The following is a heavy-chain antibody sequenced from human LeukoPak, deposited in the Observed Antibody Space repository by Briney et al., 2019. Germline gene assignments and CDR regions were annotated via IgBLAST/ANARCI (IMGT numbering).Heavy chain of an antibody. CDR1: GYSISSGYY. J-gene: IGHJ4*02. CDR2: IYHSGST. CDR3: ARRTVTQTLTGTD. Sequence: LSETLSLTCAVSGYSISSGYYWGWIRQPPGKGLEWIRSIYHSGSTYYNPSLKSRVTISVDTSKNQFSLKLSSVTAADTAVYYCARRTVTQTLTGTDWGQGTLVTVSS. V-gene: IGHV4-38-2*01. D-gene: IGHD4-11*01.